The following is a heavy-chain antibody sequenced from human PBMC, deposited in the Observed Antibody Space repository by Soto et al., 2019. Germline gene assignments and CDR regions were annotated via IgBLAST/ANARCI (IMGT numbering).Heavy chain of an antibody. CDR2: ISYSGST. V-gene: IGHV4-61*01. D-gene: IGHD3-3*01. CDR1: GDSVSSASYY. CDR3: ARLEWFVYLYFDD. J-gene: IGHJ4*02. Sequence: PSETLSLTCALSGDSVSSASYYWSWVRQPPGRGLEWIGYISYSGSTNYNPSLTSRITISLDTSKNQFSLKLSSVTTADTAVYYCARLEWFVYLYFDDWGQGPLVTVSS.